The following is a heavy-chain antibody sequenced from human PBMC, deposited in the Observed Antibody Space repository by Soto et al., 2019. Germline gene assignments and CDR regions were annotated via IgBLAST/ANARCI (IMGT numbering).Heavy chain of an antibody. V-gene: IGHV3-30*18. D-gene: IGHD5-12*01. Sequence: QVQLVESGGGVVQPGRSLRLSCAASGFTFSSYGMHWVRQAPGKGLEWVAVISYDGSNKYYADSVKGRFTISRDNSKNTLYLQMNSLGAEDTAVYYCAKVEVPTRNSGYGAFDYWGQGTLVTVSS. CDR1: GFTFSSYG. CDR3: AKVEVPTRNSGYGAFDY. J-gene: IGHJ4*02. CDR2: ISYDGSNK.